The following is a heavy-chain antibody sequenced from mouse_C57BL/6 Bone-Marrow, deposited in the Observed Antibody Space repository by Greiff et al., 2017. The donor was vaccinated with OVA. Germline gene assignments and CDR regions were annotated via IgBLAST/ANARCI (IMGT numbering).Heavy chain of an antibody. J-gene: IGHJ3*01. CDR2: IYPRSGNT. CDR1: GYTFTSYG. D-gene: IGHD2-4*01. V-gene: IGHV1-81*01. CDR3: ARRGSTMITRVFAY. Sequence: VKVVESGAELARPGASVKLSCKASGYTFTSYGISWVKQRTGQGLEWIGEIYPRSGNTYYNEKFKGKATLTADKSSSTAYMELRSLTSEDSAVYFCARRGSTMITRVFAYWGQGTLVTVSA.